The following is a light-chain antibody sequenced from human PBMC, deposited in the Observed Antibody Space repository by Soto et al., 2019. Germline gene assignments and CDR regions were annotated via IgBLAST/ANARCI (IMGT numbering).Light chain of an antibody. CDR2: WAS. Sequence: DIVMTQSPDSLAVSLGERATINCKSSQSVLHSSTNKNYLAWYQQKPGQSPNLLIYWASAREYGVPDRFSGSGSGTDFTLTISILQAEDVAVYYCQQYYSIPWTFGQGTKVEIK. J-gene: IGKJ1*01. V-gene: IGKV4-1*01. CDR1: QSVLHSSTNKNY. CDR3: QQYYSIPWT.